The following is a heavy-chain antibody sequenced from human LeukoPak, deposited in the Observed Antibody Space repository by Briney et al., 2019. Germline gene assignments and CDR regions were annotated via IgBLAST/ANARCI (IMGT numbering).Heavy chain of an antibody. CDR2: INPNSGGT. Sequence: ASVKVSCKASGYTFTCYYMHWVRQAPGQGLEWMGRINPNSGGTNYAQKFQGRVTMTRDTSISTAYMELSRLRSDDTAVYYCARDLFITIFGVVINQGGDPLGPWGQGTLVTVSS. J-gene: IGHJ5*02. CDR3: ARDLFITIFGVVINQGGDPLGP. CDR1: GYTFTCYY. D-gene: IGHD3-3*01. V-gene: IGHV1-2*06.